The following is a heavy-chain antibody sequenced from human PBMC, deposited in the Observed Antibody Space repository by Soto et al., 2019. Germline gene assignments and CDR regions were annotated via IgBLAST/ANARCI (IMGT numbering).Heavy chain of an antibody. Sequence: GGSLRLSCAATGFTFSNYYMHWVRQAPGKGLEWVAVISYDGTRKYYADSVKGRFTISRDNSKNILYLEMNSLRVDDTAVNYCARSSYDDILTGWSMDVWGQGTTVTVSS. CDR2: ISYDGTRK. CDR1: GFTFSNYY. V-gene: IGHV3-30*03. CDR3: ARSSYDDILTGWSMDV. D-gene: IGHD3-9*01. J-gene: IGHJ6*02.